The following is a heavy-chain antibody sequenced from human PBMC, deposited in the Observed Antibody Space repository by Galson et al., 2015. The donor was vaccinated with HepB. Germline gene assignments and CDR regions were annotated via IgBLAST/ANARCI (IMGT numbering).Heavy chain of an antibody. Sequence: TLSLTCTVSGGSINNINHYWAWIRQPPGKGLEWIGNTYYRGNTYYRPSLKSRVTMSVDTTKNQFSLKLRSVTAADTAIYYCARQPLGSHHFDAWGQGALVSVSS. J-gene: IGHJ4*02. CDR3: ARQPLGSHHFDA. CDR2: TYYRGNT. CDR1: GGSINNINHY. V-gene: IGHV4-39*01. D-gene: IGHD1-1*01.